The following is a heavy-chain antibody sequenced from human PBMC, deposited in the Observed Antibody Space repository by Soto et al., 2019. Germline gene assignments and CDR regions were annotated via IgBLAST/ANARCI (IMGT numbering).Heavy chain of an antibody. D-gene: IGHD6-13*01. CDR1: GGSFSGYY. J-gene: IGHJ3*02. Sequence: SETLSLTCAVYGGSFSGYYWSWIRQPPGKGLEWIGEINHSGSTNYNPSLKSRVTISVDTSKNQFSLKLSSVTAADTAVYYCAREPDGIAAGSGNAFDIWGQGTMVTVSS. CDR3: AREPDGIAAGSGNAFDI. CDR2: INHSGST. V-gene: IGHV4-34*01.